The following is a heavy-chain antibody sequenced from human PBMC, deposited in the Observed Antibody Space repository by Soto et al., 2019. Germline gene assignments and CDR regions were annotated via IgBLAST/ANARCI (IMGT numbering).Heavy chain of an antibody. V-gene: IGHV3-9*01. D-gene: IGHD3-10*01. CDR2: IRWNSGTI. J-gene: IGHJ4*02. Sequence: EVQLVESGGGLIQPGMSLRLSCAASGFSFDDDAMHWVRQVPGKGLEWITGIRWNSGTIGYAASVKGRFTISRDNAKNSLYLQMNSLRAEDTALYYCARDVWSRASGPPDSWGQGTLVTVSS. CDR3: ARDVWSRASGPPDS. CDR1: GFSFDDDA.